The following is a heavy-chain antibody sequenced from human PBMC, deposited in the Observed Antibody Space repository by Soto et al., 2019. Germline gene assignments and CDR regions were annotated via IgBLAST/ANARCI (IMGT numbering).Heavy chain of an antibody. V-gene: IGHV3-23*01. CDR3: AKDLWELSYYFDY. J-gene: IGHJ4*02. Sequence: EVQLLESGGGLVQPGGSLRLSCAASGFTFSAYAMSWVRQAPGKGLEWVSGIRGSGGITQYADSVKGRFTISRDNSKNTLYLQMNSLRAEDTAVYFCAKDLWELSYYFDYRGQGSLVNVSS. CDR1: GFTFSAYA. D-gene: IGHD1-26*01. CDR2: IRGSGGIT.